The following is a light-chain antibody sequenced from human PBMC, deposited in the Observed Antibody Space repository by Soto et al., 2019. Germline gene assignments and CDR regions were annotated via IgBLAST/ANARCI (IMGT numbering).Light chain of an antibody. CDR3: SSYTSSSAPHVV. V-gene: IGLV2-14*01. J-gene: IGLJ2*01. CDR2: EVT. CDR1: SSDVGGYYY. Sequence: QSVLTQPASVSGSPGQLITISCTGTSSDVGGYYYVSWYQHHPGKAPKLIIYEVTNRPSGVSSRFSGSNSGNTASLIISGLQAEDEAEYYCSSYTSSSAPHVVFGGGTKRTVL.